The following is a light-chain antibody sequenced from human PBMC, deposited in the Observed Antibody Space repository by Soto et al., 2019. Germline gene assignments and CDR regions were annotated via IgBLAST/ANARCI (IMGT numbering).Light chain of an antibody. V-gene: IGLV2-14*01. CDR2: EVS. CDR1: SSDVGGYNY. CDR3: SSYTDSTPLYVL. Sequence: QSALTQPASVSGSPGQSITISCTGTSSDVGGYNYVSWYQQHPGKAPKLIIYEVSNRPSGVSNRFSGSKSGNTASLTISGLQAEDDADYYCSSYTDSTPLYVLFGGGTKLTVL. J-gene: IGLJ2*01.